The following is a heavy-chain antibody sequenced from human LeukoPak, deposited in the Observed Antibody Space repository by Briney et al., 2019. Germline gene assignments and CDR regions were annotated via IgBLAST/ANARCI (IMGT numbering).Heavy chain of an antibody. CDR2: ISSSSSYI. CDR3: ARALYYYDSSGYQPFDY. Sequence: GGSLRLSCAASGFTFSSNSMNWFRQAPGKGLEWVSSISSSSSYIYYADSVKGRFTISRDNAKNSLYLQMNSLRAEDTAVYYCARALYYYDSSGYQPFDYWGQGTLVTVSS. CDR1: GFTFSSNS. D-gene: IGHD3-22*01. J-gene: IGHJ4*02. V-gene: IGHV3-21*01.